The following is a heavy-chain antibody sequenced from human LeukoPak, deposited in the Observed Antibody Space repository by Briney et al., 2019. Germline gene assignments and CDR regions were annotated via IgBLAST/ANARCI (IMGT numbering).Heavy chain of an antibody. V-gene: IGHV3-9*01. CDR3: AKSGYWASSGYYLYYFDY. CDR1: GFTFDDYA. D-gene: IGHD3-22*01. CDR2: ISWNSGSI. Sequence: PGGSLRLSCAASGFTFDDYAMHWVRQAPGKGLEWVSGISWNSGSIGYADSVKGRFTISRDNAKNSLYLQMNSLRAEDTALYYCAKSGYWASSGYYLYYFDYWGQGTLDTVSS. J-gene: IGHJ4*02.